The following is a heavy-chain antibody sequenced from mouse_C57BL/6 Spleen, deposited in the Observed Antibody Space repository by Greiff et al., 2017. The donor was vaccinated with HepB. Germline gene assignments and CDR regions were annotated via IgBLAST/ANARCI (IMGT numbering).Heavy chain of an antibody. Sequence: VQLQQPGAELVMPGASVKLSCKASGYTFTSYWMHWVKQRPGQGLEWIGEIDPSDSYTNDNQKFKGKSTLTVDKASSTAYMQLSSLTSEDSAVYYCARPLGQGFAYWGQGTLVTVSA. D-gene: IGHD4-1*01. J-gene: IGHJ3*01. CDR3: ARPLGQGFAY. CDR2: IDPSDSYT. V-gene: IGHV1-69*01. CDR1: GYTFTSYW.